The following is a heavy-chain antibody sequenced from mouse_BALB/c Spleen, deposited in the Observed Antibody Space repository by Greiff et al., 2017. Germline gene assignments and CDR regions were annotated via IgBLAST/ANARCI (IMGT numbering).Heavy chain of an antibody. CDR1: GFAFSSYD. Sequence: DVKLVESGGGLVKPGGSLKLSCAASGFAFSSYDMSWVRQTPEKRLEWVAYISSGGGSTYYPDTVKGRFTISRDNAKNTLYLQMSSLKSEDTAMYYCARHLYDGYLYYYAMDYWGQGTSVTVSS. J-gene: IGHJ4*01. CDR3: ARHLYDGYLYYYAMDY. D-gene: IGHD2-3*01. V-gene: IGHV5-12-1*01. CDR2: ISSGGGST.